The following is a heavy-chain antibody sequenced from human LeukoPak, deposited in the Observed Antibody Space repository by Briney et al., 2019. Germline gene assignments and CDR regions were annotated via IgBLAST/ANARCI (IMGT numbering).Heavy chain of an antibody. Sequence: ASVKVSCKASGGTFSSYAISWVRQAPGQGLEWMGRIIPIFATANYAQKFQGRVTITADESTSTAYMELSSLRSEDTAVYYCARGPITTRSHFDYWGQGTLVTVSS. J-gene: IGHJ4*02. V-gene: IGHV1-69*13. D-gene: IGHD3-22*01. CDR2: IIPIFATA. CDR3: ARGPITTRSHFDY. CDR1: GGTFSSYA.